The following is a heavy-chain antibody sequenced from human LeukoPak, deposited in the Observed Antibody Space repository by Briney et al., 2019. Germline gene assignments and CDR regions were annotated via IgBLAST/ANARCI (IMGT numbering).Heavy chain of an antibody. CDR1: GFTFSSYG. Sequence: GGTLRLSCAASGFTFSSYGMSWVRQAPGKGLEWVSTIGGSGGGTYYAESVKGRFTISRDNSKNTPYLQMNSLRAEDTAVYYCAKAVGVTPDYFDYWGQGTLVTVSS. J-gene: IGHJ4*02. V-gene: IGHV3-23*01. CDR3: AKAVGVTPDYFDY. D-gene: IGHD1-26*01. CDR2: IGGSGGGT.